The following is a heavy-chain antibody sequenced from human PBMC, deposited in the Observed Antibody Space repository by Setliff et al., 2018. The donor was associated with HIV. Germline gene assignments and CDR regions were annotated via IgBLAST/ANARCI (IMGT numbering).Heavy chain of an antibody. CDR3: ARDRRETHFNYYYGMDV. CDR2: IYYSGST. CDR1: GGSISSSSYY. V-gene: IGHV4-39*02. Sequence: SETLSLTCTVSGGSISSSSYYWGWIRQPPGKGLAWIGSIYYSGSTYYNPSLKSRVTVSVDMSKNQFSLKLSPVTATDTAVYYCARDRRETHFNYYYGMDVWGQGTTVTVSS. J-gene: IGHJ6*02. D-gene: IGHD1-26*01.